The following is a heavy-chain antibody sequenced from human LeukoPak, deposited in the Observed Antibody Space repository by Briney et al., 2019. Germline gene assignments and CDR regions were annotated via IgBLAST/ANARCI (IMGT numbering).Heavy chain of an antibody. CDR1: GYSISSGYY. Sequence: SETLSLTCTVSGYSISSGYYWGWIRQPPGKGLEWIGSIYYSGSTYSNPSLKSRVTISVDTSKNQFSLKLSSVTAADTAVYYCARSIAGYSSSWYVWFDPWGQGTLVTVSS. V-gene: IGHV4-38-2*02. CDR2: IYYSGST. J-gene: IGHJ5*02. CDR3: ARSIAGYSSSWYVWFDP. D-gene: IGHD6-13*01.